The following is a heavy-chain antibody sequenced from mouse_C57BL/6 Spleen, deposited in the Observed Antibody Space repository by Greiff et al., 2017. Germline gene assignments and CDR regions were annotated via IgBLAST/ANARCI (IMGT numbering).Heavy chain of an antibody. CDR3: AREGLRDSYFDY. Sequence: EVMLVESGGGLVKPGGSLKLSCAASGFTFSSYAMSWVRQTPEKRLEWVATISDGGSYTYYPDNVKGRFTISRDNAKNNLYLQMSHLKSEDTAMYYCAREGLRDSYFDYWGQGTTLTVSS. CDR1: GFTFSSYA. D-gene: IGHD2-2*01. V-gene: IGHV5-4*01. CDR2: ISDGGSYT. J-gene: IGHJ2*01.